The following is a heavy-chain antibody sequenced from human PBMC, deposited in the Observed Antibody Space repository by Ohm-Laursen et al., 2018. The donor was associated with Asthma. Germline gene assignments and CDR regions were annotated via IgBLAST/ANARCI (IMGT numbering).Heavy chain of an antibody. V-gene: IGHV4-59*01. CDR3: ARVSSGYWASAFDI. D-gene: IGHD3-3*01. J-gene: IGHJ3*02. CDR2: IYYSGST. CDR1: GGSISSYY. Sequence: SETLSLTCTVSGGSISSYYWSWIRQPPGKGLEWIGYIYYSGSTNYNPSLKSRVTISVDTSKNQFSLKLSSVTAADTAVYYCARVSSGYWASAFDIWGQGTMVSVSS.